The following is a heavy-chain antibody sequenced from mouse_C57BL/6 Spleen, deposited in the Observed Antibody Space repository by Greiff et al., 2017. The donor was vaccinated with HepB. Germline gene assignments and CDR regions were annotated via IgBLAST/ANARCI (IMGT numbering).Heavy chain of an antibody. Sequence: VQLQQSGAELVKPGASVKLSCKASGYTFTSYWMQWVKQRPGQGLEWIGEIDPSDSYTNYNQKFKGKATLTVDTSSSTAYMQLSSLTSEDSAVYYCARGRWDPFYFDYWGQCTTLTVSS. J-gene: IGHJ2*01. CDR1: GYTFTSYW. CDR2: IDPSDSYT. V-gene: IGHV1-50*01. CDR3: ARGRWDPFYFDY. D-gene: IGHD4-1*01.